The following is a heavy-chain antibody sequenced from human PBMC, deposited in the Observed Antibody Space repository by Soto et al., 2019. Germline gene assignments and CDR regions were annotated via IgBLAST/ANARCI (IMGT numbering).Heavy chain of an antibody. D-gene: IGHD6-13*01. CDR3: ARDRGYSSSWYLDY. J-gene: IGHJ4*02. CDR1: GYTFTSYG. CDR2: ISAYNGNT. V-gene: IGHV1-18*01. Sequence: ASVKVSCKASGYTFTSYGITWVRQAPGQGLEWMGWISAYNGNTNYAQKLQGRVTMTTDTSTSTAYMELRSLRSDDTAVYYCARDRGYSSSWYLDYWGQGTLVPSPQ.